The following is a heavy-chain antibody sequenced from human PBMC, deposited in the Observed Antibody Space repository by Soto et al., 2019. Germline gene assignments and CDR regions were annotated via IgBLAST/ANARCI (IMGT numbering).Heavy chain of an antibody. J-gene: IGHJ6*02. D-gene: IGHD2-8*01. V-gene: IGHV4-30-4*01. CDR2: IYYSGST. CDR1: GGSISSGDYY. CDR3: ARENCTNGVCYNYYYYGMDV. Sequence: TSETLSLTCTVSGGSISSGDYYWSWIRQPPGKGLEWIGYIYYSGSTYYNPSLKSRVTISVDTSKNQFSLKLSSVTAADTAVYYCARENCTNGVCYNYYYYGMDVWGQGTTVT.